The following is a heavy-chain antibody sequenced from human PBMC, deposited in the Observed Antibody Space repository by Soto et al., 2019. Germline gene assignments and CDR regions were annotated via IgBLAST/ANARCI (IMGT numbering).Heavy chain of an antibody. J-gene: IGHJ4*02. Sequence: GGSLRLSCVASGITFSLYPLTWVRQAPGKGLEWVSTIGSKGVATYYADSVKGRFTISRDNSKSSVYLQMNSLRAEDTATYYCADIGGLIANRHRDNWGQGTLVTVSS. CDR3: ADIGGLIANRHRDN. CDR2: IGSKGVAT. CDR1: GITFSLYP. V-gene: IGHV3-23*01. D-gene: IGHD2-21*01.